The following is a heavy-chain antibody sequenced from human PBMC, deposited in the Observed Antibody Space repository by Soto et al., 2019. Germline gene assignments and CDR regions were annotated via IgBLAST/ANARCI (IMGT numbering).Heavy chain of an antibody. J-gene: IGHJ4*02. CDR1: GFTFSSYG. Sequence: PGGSLRLSCAASGFTFSSYGMHWVRQAPGKGLEWVAVISYDGSNKYYADSVKGRFTISRDNSKNTLYLQMNSLRAEDTAVYYCAKDSNYYDSSGYYEYYFDYWGQGTLVTVSS. CDR3: AKDSNYYDSSGYYEYYFDY. V-gene: IGHV3-30*18. D-gene: IGHD3-22*01. CDR2: ISYDGSNK.